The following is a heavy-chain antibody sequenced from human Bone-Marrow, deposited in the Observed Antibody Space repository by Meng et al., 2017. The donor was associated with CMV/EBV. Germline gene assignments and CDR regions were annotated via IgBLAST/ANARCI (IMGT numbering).Heavy chain of an antibody. CDR1: GFTFSDYY. J-gene: IGHJ5*01. Sequence: GGSLRLSCAASGFTFSDYYMTWIRQAPGKGLEWVSYISSSGSITKYLDSVKGRFTISRDNAKNSLFLQMNSLRVEDTAAYYCARDSSAVHNWLDSWGQGTLVTVSS. V-gene: IGHV3-11*04. CDR3: ARDSSAVHNWLDS. D-gene: IGHD1-26*01. CDR2: ISSSGSIT.